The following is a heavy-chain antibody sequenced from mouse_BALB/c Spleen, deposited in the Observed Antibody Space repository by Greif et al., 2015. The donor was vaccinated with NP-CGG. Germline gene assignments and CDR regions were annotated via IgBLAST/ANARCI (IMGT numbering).Heavy chain of an antibody. CDR3: ARLGGYDVGYAMDY. CDR1: GFDFSRYW. Sequence: EVQLVESGGGLVQPGGSLNLSCAASGFDFSRYWMSWARQAPGKGQEWIGEINPGSSTINYTPSLKDKFIISRDNAKNTLYLQMSKVRSEDTALYYCARLGGYDVGYAMDYWGQGTSVTVSS. V-gene: IGHV4-2*02. J-gene: IGHJ4*01. D-gene: IGHD2-2*01. CDR2: INPGSSTI.